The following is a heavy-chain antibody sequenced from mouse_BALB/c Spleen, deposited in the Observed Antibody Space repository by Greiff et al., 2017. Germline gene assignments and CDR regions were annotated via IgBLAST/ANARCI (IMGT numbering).Heavy chain of an antibody. V-gene: IGHV5-12-1*01. Sequence: EVQVVESGGGLVKPGGSLKLSCAASGFTFSSYAMSWVRQTPEKRLEWVATISSGGGSTYYPDTVKGRFTISRDNAKNTLYLQMSSLKSEDTAMYYCARHPSYYGNYVDYWGQGTTLTVSS. CDR2: ISSGGGST. J-gene: IGHJ2*01. CDR1: GFTFSSYA. D-gene: IGHD2-10*01. CDR3: ARHPSYYGNYVDY.